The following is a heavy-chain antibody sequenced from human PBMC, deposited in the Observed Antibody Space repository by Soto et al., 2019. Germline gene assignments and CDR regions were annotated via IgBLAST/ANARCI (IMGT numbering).Heavy chain of an antibody. CDR3: ARPKTIGAAAGKGWFDP. V-gene: IGHV4-39*01. CDR1: GGSISSSSFH. J-gene: IGHJ5*02. D-gene: IGHD6-13*01. CDR2: IYYSGST. Sequence: PSETLSLTCAVSGGSISSSSFHWGWIRQPPGKGLEWIGSIYYSGSTYYSPSLKSRVTISVDTSKNQFSLKLSSVTAADTAMYYCARPKTIGAAAGKGWFDPWGQGTLVTVSS.